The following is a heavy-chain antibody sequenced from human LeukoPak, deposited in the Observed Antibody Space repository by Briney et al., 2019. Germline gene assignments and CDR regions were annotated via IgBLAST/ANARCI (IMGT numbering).Heavy chain of an antibody. CDR1: GFTFSSYS. V-gene: IGHV3-48*01. D-gene: IGHD6-19*01. CDR2: ISSSSSTI. J-gene: IGHJ4*02. CDR3: ARDRSGEQWLGIDY. Sequence: GGSLRLSCAASGFTFSSYSMNWVRQAPGKGLEGVSYISSSSSTIYYADSVRGRFTISRDNAKNSLYLQMNSLRAEDTAVYYCARDRSGEQWLGIDYWGQGTLVTVSS.